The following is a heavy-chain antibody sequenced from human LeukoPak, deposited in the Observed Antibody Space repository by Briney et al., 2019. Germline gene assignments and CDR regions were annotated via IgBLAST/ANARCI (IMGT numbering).Heavy chain of an antibody. D-gene: IGHD2-2*01. CDR2: IIPIFGTA. CDR1: GGTFSSYA. V-gene: IGHV1-69*13. Sequence: SVKVSCKGSGGTFSSYAISWVRQAPGQGLEWMGGIIPIFGTANYAQKFQGRVTITADESTSTAYMELSSLRSEDTAVYYCAKPLVVPAAPHYYYMDVWGKGTTVTVSS. CDR3: AKPLVVPAAPHYYYMDV. J-gene: IGHJ6*03.